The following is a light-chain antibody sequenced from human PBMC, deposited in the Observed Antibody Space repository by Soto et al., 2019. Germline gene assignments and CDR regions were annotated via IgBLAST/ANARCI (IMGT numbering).Light chain of an antibody. V-gene: IGLV2-23*02. CDR3: CSYAGSSTSPYV. J-gene: IGLJ1*01. CDR1: SSDVGKYNF. CDR2: EVS. Sequence: QSVLTQPPPASGSPGQSVTISCTGTSSDVGKYNFVSWYQQYPGKAPKLMIYEVSKRPSGVSNRFSGSKSGNTASLTISGLQAEDEADYYCCSYAGSSTSPYVFGTGTKVTVL.